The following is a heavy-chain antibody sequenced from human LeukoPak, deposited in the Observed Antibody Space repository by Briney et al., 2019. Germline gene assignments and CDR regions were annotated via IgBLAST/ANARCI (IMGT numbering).Heavy chain of an antibody. CDR3: ARWAGYCSITNCYTAFDY. CDR2: ITPIFGTA. D-gene: IGHD2-2*02. J-gene: IGHJ4*02. V-gene: IGHV1-69*01. Sequence: SVKVSCKASGGTFSNYAINWVRQAPGQGLEWMGGITPIFGTANYAQRFQGRVTITADQSTSTAYMELSSLRSEDTAVYYCARWAGYCSITNCYTAFDYWGQGTLVTVSS. CDR1: GGTFSNYA.